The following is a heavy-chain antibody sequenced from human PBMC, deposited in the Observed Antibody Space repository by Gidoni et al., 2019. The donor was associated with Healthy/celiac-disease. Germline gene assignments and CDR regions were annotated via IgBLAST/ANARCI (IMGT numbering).Heavy chain of an antibody. CDR1: GGSISSSNW. V-gene: IGHV4-4*02. D-gene: IGHD3-3*01. J-gene: IGHJ4*02. Sequence: QVQLQESGPVLVKPSGTLSLTRAVSGGSISSSNWWSWVRQHPGKGLVWIGEIYHSGSTTYSPYLKSRVTISVDKSKNQFSLKLSSVTAADTAVYYCARFTIFGVVDYFDYWGQGTLVTVSS. CDR2: IYHSGST. CDR3: ARFTIFGVVDYFDY.